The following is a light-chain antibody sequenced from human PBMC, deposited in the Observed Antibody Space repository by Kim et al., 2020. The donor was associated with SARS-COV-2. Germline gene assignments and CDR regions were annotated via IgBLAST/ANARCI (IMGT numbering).Light chain of an antibody. J-gene: IGKJ4*01. CDR3: LQHNDYPLS. V-gene: IGKV1-17*01. Sequence: DIQVTQSPSSLSASVGDRVTITCRTSRGIRNHLAWFQQTPGKAPKRLIYATSNLQTGVPSRFSGSGSGTEFTLTISSLQPEDVATYYCLQHNDYPLSFGGGTKVDIK. CDR1: RGIRNH. CDR2: ATS.